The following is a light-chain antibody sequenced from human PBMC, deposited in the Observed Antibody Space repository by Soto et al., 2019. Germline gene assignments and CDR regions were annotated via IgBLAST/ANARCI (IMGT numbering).Light chain of an antibody. CDR2: GAS. Sequence: EIVLPQSPGTLSLSPGARATLSCRASQSVSSSYLAWYQQKPGQAPRLLIYGASSRATGIPDRFSGRGSGTDFTLTISRLEPEDFAVYYCQQYGSSPQTFGQGTKVEIK. V-gene: IGKV3-20*01. CDR3: QQYGSSPQT. CDR1: QSVSSSY. J-gene: IGKJ2*01.